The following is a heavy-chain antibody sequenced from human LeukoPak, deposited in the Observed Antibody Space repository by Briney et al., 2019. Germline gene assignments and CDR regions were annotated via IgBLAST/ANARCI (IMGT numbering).Heavy chain of an antibody. V-gene: IGHV1-69*06. Sequence: SVKVSCKAPGGTFTKYAISWVRQAPGQGLEWMGGIIPMFGTTNYAPKFRGRVTITADKATSTASMEVSSLRSEDTAIYYCARGADWQVLEYYYYYMDVWGRGTTVTVSS. CDR1: GGTFTKYA. D-gene: IGHD2/OR15-2a*01. CDR3: ARGADWQVLEYYYYYMDV. J-gene: IGHJ6*03. CDR2: IIPMFGTT.